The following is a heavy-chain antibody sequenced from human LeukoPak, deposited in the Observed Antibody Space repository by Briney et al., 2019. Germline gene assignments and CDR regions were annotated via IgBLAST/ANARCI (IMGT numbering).Heavy chain of an antibody. CDR3: ARVGPPLVVVVVAATSLNLDY. J-gene: IGHJ4*02. V-gene: IGHV1-18*01. CDR1: GYTFTSYG. D-gene: IGHD2-15*01. Sequence: GASVKVSCKASGYTFTSYGISWVRQAPGQGLAWVGWISAYYGNTNYAQKLQGRVTMTTDTSTSTAYMELRSLRSDDTAVYYCARVGPPLVVVVVAATSLNLDYWGQGTLVTVSS. CDR2: ISAYYGNT.